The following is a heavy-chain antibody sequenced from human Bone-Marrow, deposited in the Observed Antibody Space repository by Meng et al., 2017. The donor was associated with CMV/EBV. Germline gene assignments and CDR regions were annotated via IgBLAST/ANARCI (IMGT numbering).Heavy chain of an antibody. CDR3: ARFASGSSTN. D-gene: IGHD3-10*01. CDR2: MNPNSGNT. V-gene: IGHV1-8*01. J-gene: IGHJ4*02. CDR1: GYTFTSYD. Sequence: HVQLVQSGADVRTPGATVMVSCKTSGYTFTSYDVHWVRQATGHGLEWMGWMNPNSGNTGYLQKFQDRVTMTRNTSISTAYMELSSLTSEDTAIYYCARFASGSSTNWGQGTLVTVSS.